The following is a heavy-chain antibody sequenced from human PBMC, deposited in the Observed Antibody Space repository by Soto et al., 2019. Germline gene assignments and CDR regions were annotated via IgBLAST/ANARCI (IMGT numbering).Heavy chain of an antibody. CDR3: VKNSGWFNS. CDR2: IEGSGTIT. J-gene: IGHJ5*01. D-gene: IGHD3-10*01. CDR1: VFMFSTTD. V-gene: IGHV3-23*01. Sequence: PGWCLRLSCAASVFMFSTTDMSWFRQAPGKGLEWVTTIEGSGTITYYADSVRGRFTISRDNSKNTVYLQMDSLTADDTAVYYCVKNSGWFNSWGQGTPVTVSS.